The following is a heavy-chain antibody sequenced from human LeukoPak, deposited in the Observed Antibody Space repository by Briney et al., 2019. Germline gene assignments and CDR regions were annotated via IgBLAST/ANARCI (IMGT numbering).Heavy chain of an antibody. J-gene: IGHJ4*02. CDR3: ARNPRDIVVVPAAAFDY. Sequence: SETLSLTCAVYGGSFSGYYWSWIRQPPGKGLEWIGEINHSGSTNYNPSLKSRVTISVDTSKNQFSLKLSSVTAADTAVYYCARNPRDIVVVPAAAFDYWGQGTLVTVSS. D-gene: IGHD2-2*01. CDR2: INHSGST. V-gene: IGHV4-34*01. CDR1: GGSFSGYY.